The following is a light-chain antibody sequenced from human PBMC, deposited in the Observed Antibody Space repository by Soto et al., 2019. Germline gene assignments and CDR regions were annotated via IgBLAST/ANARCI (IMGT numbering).Light chain of an antibody. CDR3: QQYGSPLT. CDR2: GAS. Sequence: EIVLTQSPGTLSLSPGERATLSCRASQSVSSSYLAWYQQKPGQAPRLLIYGASSRATGIPDRFSGSGSGTDFTLTISRPEPEDFAVYYCQQYGSPLTFGGGTKVEIK. V-gene: IGKV3-20*01. J-gene: IGKJ4*01. CDR1: QSVSSSY.